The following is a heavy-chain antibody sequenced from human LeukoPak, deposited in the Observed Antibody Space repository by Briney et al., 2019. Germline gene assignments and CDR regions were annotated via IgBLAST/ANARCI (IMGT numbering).Heavy chain of an antibody. Sequence: GASVKVSCKASGYTFTDYYMHWVRQAPGQGLEWMGGIIPIFGTANYAQKFQGRVTITADESTSTAYMELSSLRSEDTAVYYCAVDYYDSSSVDYWGQGTLVTVSS. D-gene: IGHD3-22*01. J-gene: IGHJ4*02. CDR1: GYTFTDYY. CDR3: AVDYYDSSSVDY. V-gene: IGHV1-69*13. CDR2: IIPIFGTA.